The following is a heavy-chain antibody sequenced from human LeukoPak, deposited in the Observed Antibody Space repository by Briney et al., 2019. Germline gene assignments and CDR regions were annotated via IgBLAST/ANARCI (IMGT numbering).Heavy chain of an antibody. CDR1: RFTFGDYA. CDR2: IRSKAYGGTT. D-gene: IGHD2-2*01. CDR3: TTDRGFVVVVPAADY. J-gene: IGHJ4*02. Sequence: GRSLRLSCTASRFTFGDYAMSWFRQAPGKGLEWVGFIRSKAYGGTTEYAASVKGRFTISRDDSKSIAYLQMSSLKTEDTAVYYCTTDRGFVVVVPAADYWGQGTLVTVSS. V-gene: IGHV3-49*03.